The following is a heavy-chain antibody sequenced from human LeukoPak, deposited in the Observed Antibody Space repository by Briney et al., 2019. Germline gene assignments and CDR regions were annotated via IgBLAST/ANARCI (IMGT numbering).Heavy chain of an antibody. Sequence: ASVKVSCKASGYTFTSYGISWVRQAPGQGLEWMGWISAYNGNTNYAQKLQGRVTMTTDTSTSTAYMELRSLRSEDTAVYYCARDKAIFGVVNHYYYMDVWGKGTTVTVSS. CDR1: GYTFTSYG. CDR3: ARDKAIFGVVNHYYYMDV. CDR2: ISAYNGNT. D-gene: IGHD3-3*01. V-gene: IGHV1-18*01. J-gene: IGHJ6*03.